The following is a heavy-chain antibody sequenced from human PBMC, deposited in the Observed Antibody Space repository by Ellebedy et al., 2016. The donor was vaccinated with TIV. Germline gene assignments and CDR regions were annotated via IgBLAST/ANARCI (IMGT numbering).Heavy chain of an antibody. V-gene: IGHV3-48*01. CDR3: ARDSKWAFDY. CDR2: ISGSSGRI. J-gene: IGHJ4*02. D-gene: IGHD2-8*01. Sequence: GESLKISXEGSGFTLSSHFINWVRKAPGQGLEWLAYISGSSGRIDYADSVRGRFTISKDNAKNSVDLQMDSLRVEDTSVYYCARDSKWAFDYWGQGILVTVSS. CDR1: GFTLSSHF.